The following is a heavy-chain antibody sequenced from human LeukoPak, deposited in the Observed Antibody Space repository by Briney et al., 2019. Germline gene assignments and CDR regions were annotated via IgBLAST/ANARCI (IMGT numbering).Heavy chain of an antibody. CDR2: IYYSGST. J-gene: IGHJ5*02. Sequence: SETLSLTCTVSGGSISSSSYYWGWIRQPPGKGLEWIGSIYYSGSTYYNPSLKSRVTISVDTSKNQFSLKLSSVTAADTAVYYCARVEVSPNYVWGSPFDPWGQGTLVTVSS. D-gene: IGHD3-16*01. V-gene: IGHV4-39*07. CDR1: GGSISSSSYY. CDR3: ARVEVSPNYVWGSPFDP.